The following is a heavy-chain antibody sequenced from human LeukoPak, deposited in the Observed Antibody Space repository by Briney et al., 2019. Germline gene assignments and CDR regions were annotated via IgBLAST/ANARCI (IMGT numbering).Heavy chain of an antibody. Sequence: GGSLRLSCAASGFTFSSYWMSWVRQAPGKGLEWVANIKQDGSEKYYVDSVKGRFTISRDNAKNSLYLQMNSLRAEDTAVYYCTRVTDDSSGYEGNWFDPWGQGTLVTVSS. J-gene: IGHJ5*02. CDR2: IKQDGSEK. V-gene: IGHV3-7*01. D-gene: IGHD3-22*01. CDR1: GFTFSSYW. CDR3: TRVTDDSSGYEGNWFDP.